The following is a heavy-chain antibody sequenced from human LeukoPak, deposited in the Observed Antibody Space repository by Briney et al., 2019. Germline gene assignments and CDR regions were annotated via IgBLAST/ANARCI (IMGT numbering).Heavy chain of an antibody. D-gene: IGHD6-19*01. Sequence: GGSLRLSCAASGFTFSSYGMHWVRQAPGKGLEWVAVISYDGSNKYYADSVKSRFTISRDNSKNTLYLQMNSLRDEDTALYYCAKAGIGVVGYFDYWGQGTLVTVSS. V-gene: IGHV3-30*18. CDR2: ISYDGSNK. CDR1: GFTFSSYG. J-gene: IGHJ4*02. CDR3: AKAGIGVVGYFDY.